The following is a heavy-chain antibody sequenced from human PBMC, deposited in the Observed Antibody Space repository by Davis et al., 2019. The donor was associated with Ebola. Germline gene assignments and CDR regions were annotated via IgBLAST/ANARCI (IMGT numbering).Heavy chain of an antibody. V-gene: IGHV3-23*01. CDR1: GFTFSSYA. CDR2: ISGSGGRT. J-gene: IGHJ4*02. D-gene: IGHD1-26*01. CDR3: AKPPNNIVGAIYYFDY. Sequence: PGGSLRLSCAASGFTFSSYAMSWVRQAPGKGLEWVSAISGSGGRTYYADSVKGRFTISRDNSKNTLYLQMNSLRAEDTAVYYCAKPPNNIVGAIYYFDYWGQGTLVTVSS.